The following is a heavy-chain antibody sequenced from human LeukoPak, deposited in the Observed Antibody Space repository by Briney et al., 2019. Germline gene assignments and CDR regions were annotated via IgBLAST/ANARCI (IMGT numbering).Heavy chain of an antibody. Sequence: SETLSLTCTVSGYSISSGYYWGWIRQPPGKGLEWIGSIYHSGSTYYNPSLKSRVTISVDTSKNQFSLKLSSVTAADTAVYYCARDRYYGSGSLFDYGGQATLVTVSS. CDR2: IYHSGST. D-gene: IGHD3-10*01. CDR3: ARDRYYGSGSLFDY. J-gene: IGHJ4*02. CDR1: GYSISSGYY. V-gene: IGHV4-38-2*02.